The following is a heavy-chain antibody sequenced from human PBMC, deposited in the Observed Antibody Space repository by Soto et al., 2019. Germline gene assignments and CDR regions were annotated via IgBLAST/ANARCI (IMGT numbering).Heavy chain of an antibody. CDR3: ARAGDDCGTTICYMIDY. V-gene: IGHV1-3*01. CDR1: GSTFTTSA. CDR2: INAGNGKT. D-gene: IGHD2-2*02. J-gene: IGHJ4*02. Sequence: ASVKVSCKASGSTFTTSAMHWVRQAPGQRLEWMGWINAGNGKTKYSQKFQGRVTITRDTSATTAYMELSSLRSEDTTVYYCARAGDDCGTTICYMIDYWGQGTLVTVSS.